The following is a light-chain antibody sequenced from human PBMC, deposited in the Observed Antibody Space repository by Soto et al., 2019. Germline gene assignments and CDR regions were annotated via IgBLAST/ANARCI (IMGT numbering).Light chain of an antibody. V-gene: IGKV3-15*01. CDR2: GAS. CDR3: QQYNNWPQT. Sequence: EIVLTQSPGTLSLSPGERATLSCRASQSVSNNYLAWYQQKPDQAPRLLIYGASTRAPAIPARFSGSGSGTEFTLTISSLQSEDFAVYYCQQYNNWPQTFGQGTKVDIK. J-gene: IGKJ1*01. CDR1: QSVSNN.